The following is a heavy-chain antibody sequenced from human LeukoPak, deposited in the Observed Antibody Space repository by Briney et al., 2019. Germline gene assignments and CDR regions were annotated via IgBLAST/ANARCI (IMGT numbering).Heavy chain of an antibody. Sequence: SETLSLTCTVSGYSISSGYYWGWIRQPPGKGLEWIGSIYHSGSTYYNPSLKSRVTISVDTSKNQFSLKLSSVTAADTAVYYCARDLMVTFGGVIAQSFDYWGQGTLVTVSS. CDR1: GYSISSGYY. D-gene: IGHD3-16*02. CDR2: IYHSGST. J-gene: IGHJ4*02. CDR3: ARDLMVTFGGVIAQSFDY. V-gene: IGHV4-38-2*02.